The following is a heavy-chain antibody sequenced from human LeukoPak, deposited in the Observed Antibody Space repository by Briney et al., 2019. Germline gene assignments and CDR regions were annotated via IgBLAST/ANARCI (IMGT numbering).Heavy chain of an antibody. J-gene: IGHJ4*02. CDR2: ISAVGSNT. Sequence: PPGGPLLTSSAASGATFSNSAITWCRQPPGKGRVWLSVISAVGSNTYYAASVKGRFTISRDESTNTVSLQMNSLRAEDTAMYFCAKLVGTGTTPTDYWGQGTLVTVSS. V-gene: IGHV3-23*01. CDR3: AKLVGTGTTPTDY. D-gene: IGHD1-1*01. CDR1: GATFSNSA.